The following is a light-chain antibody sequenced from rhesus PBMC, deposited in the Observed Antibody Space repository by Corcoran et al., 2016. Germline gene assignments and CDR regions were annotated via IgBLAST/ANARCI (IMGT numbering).Light chain of an antibody. CDR3: QQHHRNPPT. J-gene: IGKJ4*01. CDR1: QGISNW. Sequence: DIQMTQSPSSLSASVGDRVTITCQASQGISNWLAWYQQKPGKAPKLLIDAASNLQSGVPSRFSGSGSGTEFTHTISSMQPEDFATYYCQQHHRNPPTVGGGTKVEIK. V-gene: IGKV1-33*02. CDR2: AAS.